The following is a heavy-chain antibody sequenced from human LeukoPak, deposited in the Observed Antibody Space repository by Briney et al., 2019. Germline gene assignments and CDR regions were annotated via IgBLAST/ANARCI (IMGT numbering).Heavy chain of an antibody. CDR3: ARVRDGYHAFDI. CDR1: GGTFSSYA. CDR2: IIPIFGTA. D-gene: IGHD5-24*01. J-gene: IGHJ3*02. V-gene: IGHV1-69*06. Sequence: ASVKVSCKASGGTFSSYAISWVRQAPGQGLEWMGGIIPIFGTANYAQKFQGRVTITADKSTSTAYMEVSSLRSEDTAVYYCARVRDGYHAFDIWGQGTMVTVSS.